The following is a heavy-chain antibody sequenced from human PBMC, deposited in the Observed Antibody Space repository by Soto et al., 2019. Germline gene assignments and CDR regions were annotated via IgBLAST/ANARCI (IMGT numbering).Heavy chain of an antibody. D-gene: IGHD6-13*01. CDR1: GGSFSGYY. J-gene: IGHJ5*01. CDR2: INHSGST. Sequence: ASETLSLTCAVYGGSFSGYYWSWIRQPPGKGLEWIGEINHSGSTNYNPSLKSRVAISVDTSKNQFSLRLSSVTAADTAVYYCARGLPGRSSSWYHSWGQGTLVTVSS. V-gene: IGHV4-34*01. CDR3: ARGLPGRSSSWYHS.